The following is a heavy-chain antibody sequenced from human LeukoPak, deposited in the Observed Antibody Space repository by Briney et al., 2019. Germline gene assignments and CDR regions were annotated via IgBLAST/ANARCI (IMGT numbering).Heavy chain of an antibody. J-gene: IGHJ4*02. Sequence: GWSLTLACAASGWRCSDFYISGSPHARGVAAETISYIGTRSNPIYYADSVKGRFTISRDDAKNSLYLQMNSLRDEDTAVYFCASEARASGRDFDYWGQGILVTVSS. CDR3: ASEARASGRDFDY. D-gene: IGHD1-26*01. CDR1: GWRCSDFY. V-gene: IGHV3-11*01. CDR2: IGTRSNPI.